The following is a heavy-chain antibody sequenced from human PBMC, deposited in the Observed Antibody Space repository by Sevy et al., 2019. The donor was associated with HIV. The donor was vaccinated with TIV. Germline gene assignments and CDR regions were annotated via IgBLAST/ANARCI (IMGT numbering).Heavy chain of an antibody. CDR2: ISGGGST. V-gene: IGHV3-53*01. Sequence: GGSLRLSCAASGLSVSSNYMTWVRQAPGKGLEWVSVISGGGSTYYNDSVKGRFTISRETSKNPLYLQMNSLRAEDTAVYYCARPRSSKSPHAFDIWGQGTMVTVSS. D-gene: IGHD2-2*01. J-gene: IGHJ3*02. CDR3: ARPRSSKSPHAFDI. CDR1: GLSVSSNY.